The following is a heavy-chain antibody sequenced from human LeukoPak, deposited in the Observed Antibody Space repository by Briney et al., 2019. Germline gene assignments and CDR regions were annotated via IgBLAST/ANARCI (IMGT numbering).Heavy chain of an antibody. CDR2: IRAGGGST. CDR3: AKDGGSGMGFDP. D-gene: IGHD3-10*01. J-gene: IGHJ5*02. CDR1: GFTFSSYP. V-gene: IGHV3-23*01. Sequence: GGSLRLSCAASGFTFSSYPMHWVRQAPGKGLEWVSGIRAGGGSTNFADSVRGRFTLSTDNSKNTLYLQMNSLRAEDAAIYYCAKDGGSGMGFDPWGQGTLVTVSS.